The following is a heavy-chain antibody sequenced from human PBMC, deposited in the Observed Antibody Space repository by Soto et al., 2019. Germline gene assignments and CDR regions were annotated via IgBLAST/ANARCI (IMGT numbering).Heavy chain of an antibody. Sequence: ASVKVSCKASGYTFTSYGISWVRQAPGQGLEWMGWISAYNGNTNYAQKLQGRVTMTTDTSTSTAYMELRSLRSDDTAVYYCARVLMRYYGSGSSYCFDYWGQGTLVTVSS. D-gene: IGHD3-10*01. V-gene: IGHV1-18*04. CDR1: GYTFTSYG. CDR3: ARVLMRYYGSGSSYCFDY. CDR2: ISAYNGNT. J-gene: IGHJ4*02.